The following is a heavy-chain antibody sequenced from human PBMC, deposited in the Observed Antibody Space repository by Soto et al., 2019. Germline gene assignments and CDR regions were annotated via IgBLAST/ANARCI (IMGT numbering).Heavy chain of an antibody. CDR1: GESFSGYY. D-gene: IGHD1-7*01. Sequence: SETLSLTCVVSGESFSGYYWSWIRQTPGMGLEWIGAVDHRGSTTYNPSPKNRASISIDSSKNLFSLQLTSVTAADTALYFCARYEYGNSLYGVDVWGQVTRVTLSS. CDR2: VDHRGST. J-gene: IGHJ6*02. V-gene: IGHV4-34*01. CDR3: ARYEYGNSLYGVDV.